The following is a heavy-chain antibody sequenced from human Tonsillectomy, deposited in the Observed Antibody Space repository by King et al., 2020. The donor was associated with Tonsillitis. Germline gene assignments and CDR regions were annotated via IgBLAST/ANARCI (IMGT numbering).Heavy chain of an antibody. CDR1: GYMFTTHY. J-gene: IGHJ3*01. V-gene: IGHV1-46*01. CDR2: INPRAGSA. Sequence: ELVQSASEVEKPGASVRISCKSSGYMFTTHYMHWVRQAPGAGLEWMGIINPRAGSAVYGQKFQGRVNLTRDTSSNNVYMELSSLTSEATAVYYCARAVEVYAWGGFDLWGQGTVVTVSS. D-gene: IGHD2-8*02. CDR3: ARAVEVYAWGGFDL.